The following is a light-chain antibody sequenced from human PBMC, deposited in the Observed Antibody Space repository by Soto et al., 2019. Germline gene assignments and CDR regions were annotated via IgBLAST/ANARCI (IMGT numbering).Light chain of an antibody. Sequence: DIVMTQSPDSLAVSLGERATINCKSSQSVLYSSNSKNYLAWYQQKPGQSPKLLIYGASTRATGIPARFSGSGSGTEFTLTISSLQSEDFAVYYCQQYNNWPPYTFGQGTKLEIK. V-gene: IGKV4-1*01. CDR1: QSVLYSSNSKNY. CDR3: QQYNNWPPYT. CDR2: GAS. J-gene: IGKJ2*01.